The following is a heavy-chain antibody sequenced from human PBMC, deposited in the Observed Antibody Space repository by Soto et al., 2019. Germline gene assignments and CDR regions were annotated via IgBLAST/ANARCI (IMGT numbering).Heavy chain of an antibody. CDR3: ARKDPDYGDFQGWEDV. CDR2: ISTDNGNT. Sequence: ASVKVSCKASGYTFTSSGISWVRQAPGQGLEWMGWISTDNGNTNYAQHLQGRVSMTTDTSTSTAYMDLRSLRSDDTAVYYCARKDPDYGDFQGWEDVWGQGTTVTVSS. D-gene: IGHD4-17*01. CDR1: GYTFTSSG. J-gene: IGHJ6*02. V-gene: IGHV1-18*01.